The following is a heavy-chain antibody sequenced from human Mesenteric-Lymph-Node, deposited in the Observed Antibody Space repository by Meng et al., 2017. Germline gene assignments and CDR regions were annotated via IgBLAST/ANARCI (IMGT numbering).Heavy chain of an antibody. CDR2: INHSGST. Sequence: PETLSLTCAVYGGSFSGYYWSWIRQPPGKVLEWIGEINHSGSTNYNPPLKSRVTISVDTSKSQFSLKLSSVTAADTAVYYCARGGVVVVPAATGYNWFDPWGQGTLVTVSS. V-gene: IGHV4-34*01. D-gene: IGHD2-2*01. CDR1: GGSFSGYY. J-gene: IGHJ5*02. CDR3: ARGGVVVVPAATGYNWFDP.